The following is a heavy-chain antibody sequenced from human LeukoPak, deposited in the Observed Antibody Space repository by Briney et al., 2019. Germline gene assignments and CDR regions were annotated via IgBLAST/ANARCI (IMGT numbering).Heavy chain of an antibody. V-gene: IGHV4-59*02. J-gene: IGHJ6*02. CDR2: IYYSGST. Sequence: PSETLSLTCTVSGGSVSIYYWSWIRQPPGKGLEWIGYIYYSGSTNYNPSLKSRVTISVDTSKNQFSLKLSSVTAADTAVYYCAGWTRDLYGMDVWGQGTTVTVSS. CDR3: AGWTRDLYGMDV. CDR1: GGSVSIYY. D-gene: IGHD3/OR15-3a*01.